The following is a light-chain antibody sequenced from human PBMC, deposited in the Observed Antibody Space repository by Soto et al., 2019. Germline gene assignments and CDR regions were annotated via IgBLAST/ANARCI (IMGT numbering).Light chain of an antibody. CDR2: DVS. CDR1: SSDVGGYNY. J-gene: IGLJ1*01. Sequence: QSVLTQPASVSGSPGQSITISCTGTSSDVGGYNYVSWYQQHPGKAPKLMIYDVSNRPSGVSNRFSGSKSGNTASLTISGLQAEDEAHYYCSSYTSSSTSYVFGTGTKLTVL. V-gene: IGLV2-14*01. CDR3: SSYTSSSTSYV.